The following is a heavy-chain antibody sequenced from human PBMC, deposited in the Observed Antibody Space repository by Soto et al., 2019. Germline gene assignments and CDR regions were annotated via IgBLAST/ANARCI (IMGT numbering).Heavy chain of an antibody. CDR2: IGKSSRYT. Sequence: GGSLRLSCAASGFTFSDHYMSWIRQAPGKGLEWVAHIGKSSRYTNYADSVRGRFTISRDNARRTLYLQMNSLRSEDTAVYYCAKEFGSTWIDHWGAGTLVTVSS. CDR1: GFTFSDHY. D-gene: IGHD6-13*01. J-gene: IGHJ4*02. V-gene: IGHV3-11*06. CDR3: AKEFGSTWIDH.